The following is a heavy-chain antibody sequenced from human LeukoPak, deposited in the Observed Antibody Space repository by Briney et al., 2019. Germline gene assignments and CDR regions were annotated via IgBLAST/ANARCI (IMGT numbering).Heavy chain of an antibody. CDR3: ARDPGYYYDSSGYYPFDY. D-gene: IGHD3-22*01. J-gene: IGHJ4*02. CDR2: ICYSGST. CDR1: GGSIDIYY. V-gene: IGHV4-59*01. Sequence: PSETLSLTCTVSGGSIDIYYWSWIRQPPGKGLEWIGYICYSGSTNYNPSLKSRVTISVDTSKNQFSLKLSSVTAADTAVYYCARDPGYYYDSSGYYPFDYWGQGTLVTVSS.